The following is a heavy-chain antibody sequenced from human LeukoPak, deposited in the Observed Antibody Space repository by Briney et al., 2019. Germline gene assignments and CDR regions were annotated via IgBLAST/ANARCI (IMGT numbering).Heavy chain of an antibody. Sequence: GGSLRLSCAASGFTFSSYAMNWVRQAPGKGLEWVSTISGSIGSTYYADSVKGRFTISRDNSKNTLFLQMNSLRAEDTAVYYCATHSGGYWGQGTLVTVST. CDR1: GFTFSSYA. CDR2: ISGSIGST. D-gene: IGHD3-16*01. V-gene: IGHV3-23*01. J-gene: IGHJ4*02. CDR3: ATHSGGY.